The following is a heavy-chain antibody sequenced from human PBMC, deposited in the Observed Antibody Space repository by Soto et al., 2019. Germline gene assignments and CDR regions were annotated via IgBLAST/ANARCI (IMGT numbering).Heavy chain of an antibody. J-gene: IGHJ4*02. CDR3: ARTPYYDILADY. CDR2: MKHDGSEK. V-gene: IGHV3-7*03. Sequence: GSLRLSCAASGFIFDTYWMAWVRQAPGKGLEWVANMKHDGSEKYYVDSVKGRFTISRDNTKNSLYLQMTSLRADDTAVYYCARTPYYDILADYWGQGTLVTVSS. D-gene: IGHD3-9*01. CDR1: GFIFDTYW.